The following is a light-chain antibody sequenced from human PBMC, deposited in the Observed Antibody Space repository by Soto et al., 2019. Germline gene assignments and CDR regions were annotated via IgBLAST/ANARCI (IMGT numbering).Light chain of an antibody. CDR3: QQYYSTLWT. J-gene: IGKJ1*01. CDR1: QSVLYSSNNKNY. Sequence: DIVMTQSPDSLAVSLGERATINCKSRQSVLYSSNNKNYLAWYQQKPGQPPKLLIYWASTRESGVPDRFSGSGSGTDFTLTISSLQAEDVAVYYCQQYYSTLWTFGQGTKVEI. CDR2: WAS. V-gene: IGKV4-1*01.